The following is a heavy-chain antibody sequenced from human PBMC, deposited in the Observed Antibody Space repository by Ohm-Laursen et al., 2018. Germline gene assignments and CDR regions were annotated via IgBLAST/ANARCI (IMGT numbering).Heavy chain of an antibody. J-gene: IGHJ4*02. CDR3: TNSLGGAH. V-gene: IGHV4-4*07. Sequence: TLSLTCTVSNDSFDEAFWSWIRQPAGKGLEWIGRVFPVGATNYSPSLKGRLTMSINRSKKQFSLRLTSVTAADTAVYYCTNSLGGAHWGPGILVTVSS. CDR2: VFPVGAT. CDR1: NDSFDEAF.